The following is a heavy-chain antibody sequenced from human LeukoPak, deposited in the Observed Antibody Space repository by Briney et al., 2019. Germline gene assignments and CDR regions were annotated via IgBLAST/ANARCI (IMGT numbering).Heavy chain of an antibody. J-gene: IGHJ4*02. CDR1: GFTVSSNY. Sequence: PGGSLRLSCAASGFTVSSNYMSWFRQAPGKGLEWVSVIYGGTSAYYADSVKGRFTISRDNSKNTLYLQMNSLRAEDTAVYYCARLGMIQAYSTEDYWGQGTLVTISS. D-gene: IGHD3-16*01. CDR3: ARLGMIQAYSTEDY. CDR2: IYGGTSA. V-gene: IGHV3-53*01.